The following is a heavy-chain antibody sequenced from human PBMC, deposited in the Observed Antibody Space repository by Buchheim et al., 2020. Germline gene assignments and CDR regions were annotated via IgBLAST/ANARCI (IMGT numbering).Heavy chain of an antibody. D-gene: IGHD3-22*01. CDR3: ARAHYYDVTGYYSYDFDY. CDR2: IYSSGRT. CDR1: GGSVTSGNFY. Sequence: QVQLQESGPGLVKPSQTLSLTCTVSGGSVTSGNFYWSWIRQPPGKGLEWIGYIYSSGRTNYHPSLKSRVSISVDTSKNQFSLKLNSVTAADSAVYYCARAHYYDVTGYYSYDFDYWGQGT. J-gene: IGHJ4*02. V-gene: IGHV4-61*01.